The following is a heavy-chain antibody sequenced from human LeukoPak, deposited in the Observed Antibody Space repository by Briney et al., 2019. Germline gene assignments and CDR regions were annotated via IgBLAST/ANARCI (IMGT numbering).Heavy chain of an antibody. V-gene: IGHV3-7*03. CDR3: VRIRKLELRHTFDI. D-gene: IGHD1-7*01. CDR1: GFTFSSYW. J-gene: IGHJ3*02. CDR2: IKQDGSEK. Sequence: GGSLRLSCAASGFTFSSYWMSWVRQAPGKGLEWVANIKQDGSEKYYVDFVKGRFTISRDNAKNTLYLQMNSLRVEDTAVYYCVRIRKLELRHTFDIWGQGTMVTVFS.